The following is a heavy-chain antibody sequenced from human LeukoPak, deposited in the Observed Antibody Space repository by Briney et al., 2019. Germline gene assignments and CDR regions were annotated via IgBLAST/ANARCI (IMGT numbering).Heavy chain of an antibody. V-gene: IGHV1-2*02. CDR2: INPNSGGT. CDR1: GYTFTGYY. Sequence: ASVKVSCKASGYTFTGYYMHWVRQAPGQGLGWMGWINPNSGGTNYAQKFQGRVTMTRDTSISTAYMELSRLTSDDTAVYYCARGDYRLYYYYMDVWGRGTKVTISS. J-gene: IGHJ6*03. D-gene: IGHD4-17*01. CDR3: ARGDYRLYYYYMDV.